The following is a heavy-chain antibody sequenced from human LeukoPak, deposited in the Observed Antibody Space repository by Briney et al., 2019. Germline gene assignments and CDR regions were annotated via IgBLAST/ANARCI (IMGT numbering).Heavy chain of an antibody. V-gene: IGHV7-4-1*02. CDR3: AREGMLDWYYYDSSGAHWFDP. CDR1: GYTFTSYA. J-gene: IGHJ5*02. Sequence: ASVKVSCKASGYTFTSYAMNWVRQAPGQGLEWMGWINTNTGNPTYAQGFTGRFVFSLDTSVSTAYLQISSLKAEDTAVYYCAREGMLDWYYYDSSGAHWFDPWGQGTLVTVSS. D-gene: IGHD3-22*01. CDR2: INTNTGNP.